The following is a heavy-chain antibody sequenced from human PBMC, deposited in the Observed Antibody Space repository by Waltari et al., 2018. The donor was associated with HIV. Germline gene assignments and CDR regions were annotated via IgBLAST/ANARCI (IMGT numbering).Heavy chain of an antibody. J-gene: IGHJ6*02. D-gene: IGHD3-22*01. CDR1: GYTFTSYG. CDR2: ISAYNGNT. CDR3: ARGPVYDSSGLYYYYGMDV. Sequence: QVQLVQSGAEVKKPAASVKVSCKASGYTFTSYGISWVRQAPGHGLEWMGWISAYNGNTNYAQKLQGRVTMTTDTSTSTAYMELRSLRSDDTAVYYCARGPVYDSSGLYYYYGMDVWGQGTTVTVSS. V-gene: IGHV1-18*01.